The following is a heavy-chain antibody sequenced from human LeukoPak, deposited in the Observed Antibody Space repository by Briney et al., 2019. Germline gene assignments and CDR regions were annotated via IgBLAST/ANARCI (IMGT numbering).Heavy chain of an antibody. CDR3: ARGDDSGYYDYFDY. J-gene: IGHJ4*02. CDR1: GFTVDSNN. V-gene: IGHV3-53*01. Sequence: GGSRKLSCAASGFTVDSNNLSWVRKAPGKGLEWVSTIYTGGNTYYAASVKGRFTISRDFSKNTVFLHMNSLRAEDTAMYYCARGDDSGYYDYFDYWGQGALVTVSS. CDR2: IYTGGNT. D-gene: IGHD3-22*01.